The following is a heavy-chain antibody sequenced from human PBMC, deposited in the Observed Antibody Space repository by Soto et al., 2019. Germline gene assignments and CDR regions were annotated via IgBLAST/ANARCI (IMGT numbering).Heavy chain of an antibody. Sequence: PGGSLRLSCAASGFTFSSYGMHWVRQAPGKGLEWVAVISYDGIKKYYADSVKGRFTISRDNSKNTLYLQMNGLRAEDTAVYFCVRGYHYFDNCGQGTLVTSPQ. V-gene: IGHV3-30*03. J-gene: IGHJ4*02. D-gene: IGHD1-26*01. CDR2: ISYDGIKK. CDR3: VRGYHYFDN. CDR1: GFTFSSYG.